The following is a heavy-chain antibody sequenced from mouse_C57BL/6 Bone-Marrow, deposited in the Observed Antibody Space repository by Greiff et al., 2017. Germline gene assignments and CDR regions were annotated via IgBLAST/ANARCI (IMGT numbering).Heavy chain of an antibody. Sequence: DVQLQESGGGLVKPGGSLKLSCAASGFTFSDYGMHWVRQAPEKGLEWVAYISSGSSTIYYADTVKGRFTISRDNAKHTLFLQMTSLRSEDTAMYYCARSGYYGSSCYWYFDVWGTGTTVTVSS. D-gene: IGHD1-1*01. CDR1: GFTFSDYG. CDR3: ARSGYYGSSCYWYFDV. J-gene: IGHJ1*03. V-gene: IGHV5-17*01. CDR2: ISSGSSTI.